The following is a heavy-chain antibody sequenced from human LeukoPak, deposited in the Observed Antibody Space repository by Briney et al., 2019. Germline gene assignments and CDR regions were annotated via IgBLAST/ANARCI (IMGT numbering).Heavy chain of an antibody. CDR3: ARISGSYGGWFDP. CDR2: INHSGSI. V-gene: IGHV4-34*01. D-gene: IGHD1-26*01. J-gene: IGHJ5*02. Sequence: SETLSLTCAVYGGSLSGYYWSWIRQPPGKGLEWIGEINHSGSINYNPSLKSRVTISVDRSKNQFSLKLSSVTAADTAVYYCARISGSYGGWFDPWGQGTLVTVSS. CDR1: GGSLSGYY.